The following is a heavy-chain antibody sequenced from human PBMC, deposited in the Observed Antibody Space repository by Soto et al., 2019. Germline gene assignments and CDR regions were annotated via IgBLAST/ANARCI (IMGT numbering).Heavy chain of an antibody. CDR2: LSRSGNTI. CDR1: GFTFGDYE. Sequence: GGSLRLSCAASGFTFGDYEMSWIRQAAGKGPEWVSFLSRSGNTIYYADSVKGRFSISRDNAENSLYLQMESLRVEDTATYFWARSSGWYEADVFDMWAKGQWSPSPQ. D-gene: IGHD6-19*01. V-gene: IGHV3-11*01. CDR3: ARSSGWYEADVFDM. J-gene: IGHJ3*02.